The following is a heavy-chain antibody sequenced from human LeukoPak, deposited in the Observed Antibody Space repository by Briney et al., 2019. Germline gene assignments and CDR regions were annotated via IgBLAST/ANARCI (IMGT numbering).Heavy chain of an antibody. D-gene: IGHD3-16*01. V-gene: IGHV1-8*03. CDR2: MNPNSGNT. J-gene: IGHJ6*03. CDR1: GYTFTCYD. Sequence: ASVKVSCKASGYTFTCYDINWVRQATGQGLEWMGWMNPNSGNTGYAQKFQGRVTITRNTSISTAYMELSSLRSEDTAVYYCARASYDYVWGSWYYMDVWGKGTTVTVSS. CDR3: ARASYDYVWGSWYYMDV.